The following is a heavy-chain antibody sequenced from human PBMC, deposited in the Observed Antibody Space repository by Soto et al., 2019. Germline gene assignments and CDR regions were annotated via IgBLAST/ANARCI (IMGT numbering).Heavy chain of an antibody. CDR2: IYYSGST. D-gene: IGHD2-8*02. Sequence: LSLTCTVSGGSISSGDYYWSWIRQPPGKGLEWIGYIYYSGSTYYNPSLKSRVTISVDTSKNQFSLKLSSVTAADTAVYYCARDGTVEYPFGMDVWGQGTTVTVSS. J-gene: IGHJ6*02. CDR1: GGSISSGDYY. CDR3: ARDGTVEYPFGMDV. V-gene: IGHV4-30-4*01.